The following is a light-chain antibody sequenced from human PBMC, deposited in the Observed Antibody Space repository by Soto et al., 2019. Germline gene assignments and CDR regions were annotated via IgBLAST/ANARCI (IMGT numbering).Light chain of an antibody. CDR1: QSINNRY. Sequence: EIVLTQSPGTLSLSPGERATLSCRASQSINNRYLAWYQQKPGQAPRLLIYGASSRATGIPDRFIGSGSGQDLTLSVSRLEPADFAVYCCEQLGSSPGFTVVLGNKVAI. J-gene: IGKJ3*01. CDR3: EQLGSSPGFT. CDR2: GAS. V-gene: IGKV3-20*01.